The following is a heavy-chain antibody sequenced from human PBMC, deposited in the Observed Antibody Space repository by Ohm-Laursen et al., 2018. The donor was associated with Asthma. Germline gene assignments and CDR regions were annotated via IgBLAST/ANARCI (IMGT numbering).Heavy chain of an antibody. CDR1: GFTFSSYG. J-gene: IGHJ4*02. V-gene: IGHV3-30*03. CDR3: ALGELLLSFDY. Sequence: SLRLSCAASGFTFSSYGMHWVRQAPGKGLEWVAVISYDGSNKYYADSVKGRFAISRDNSKNTLYLQMNSLRAEDTAVYYCALGELLLSFDYWGQGTLVTVSS. D-gene: IGHD1-26*01. CDR2: ISYDGSNK.